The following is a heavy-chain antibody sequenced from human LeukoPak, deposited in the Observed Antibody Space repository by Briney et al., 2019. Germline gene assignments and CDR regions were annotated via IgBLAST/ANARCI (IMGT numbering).Heavy chain of an antibody. CDR3: ARRNMLRGLGAFDS. V-gene: IGHV4-39*01. J-gene: IGHJ4*02. Sequence: SETLSLTCTVSGGSISSTTDYWAWIRQPPGKELQWIGSIHYSGSTYYNPSLGSRVTISAETSKNQCTLKLNSVTPADTAVYYCARRNMLRGLGAFDSWGQGTLVTVS. CDR2: IHYSGST. D-gene: IGHD3-10*01. CDR1: GGSISSTTDY.